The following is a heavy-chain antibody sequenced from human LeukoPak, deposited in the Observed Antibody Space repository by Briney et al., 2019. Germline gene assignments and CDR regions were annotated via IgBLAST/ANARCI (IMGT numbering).Heavy chain of an antibody. V-gene: IGHV3-7*01. CDR2: ISPDGSDK. Sequence: PGGSLRLSCVASGFTFSTYWMNWVRQAPGKGLERLGTISPDGSDKYYVDSVKGRFTISRDNAKTSLYLQINSLRADDTALYFCARGIVVVVGASDHFDYWGQGTLITVSS. D-gene: IGHD2-15*01. J-gene: IGHJ4*02. CDR1: GFTFSTYW. CDR3: ARGIVVVVGASDHFDY.